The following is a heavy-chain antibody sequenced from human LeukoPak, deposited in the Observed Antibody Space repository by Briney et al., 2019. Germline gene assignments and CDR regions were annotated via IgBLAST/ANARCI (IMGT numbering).Heavy chain of an antibody. CDR2: INPNSGGT. CDR1: GYTFTSYG. CDR3: ARGPVLRFLEWFPPDY. Sequence: GASVKVSCKASGYTFTSYGISWVRQAPGQGLEWMGWINPNSGGTNYAQKFQGRVTMTRDTSISTAYMELSRLRSDDTAVYYCARGPVLRFLEWFPPDYWGQGTLVTVSS. D-gene: IGHD3-3*01. V-gene: IGHV1-2*02. J-gene: IGHJ4*02.